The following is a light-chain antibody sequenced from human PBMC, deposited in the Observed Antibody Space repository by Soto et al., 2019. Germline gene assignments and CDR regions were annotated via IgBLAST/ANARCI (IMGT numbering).Light chain of an antibody. V-gene: IGLV2-8*01. CDR1: SSDIGASNS. CDR2: EVT. Sequence: QSALTQPPSASGSPGQSVTISCTGSSSDIGASNSVSWYQRHPGKAPEVIIYEVTQRPSGVPDRFSGSKSGNTASLTVSGLQAEDEADYYCGSYVDNNNWVFGGGTKVTVL. CDR3: GSYVDNNNWV. J-gene: IGLJ3*02.